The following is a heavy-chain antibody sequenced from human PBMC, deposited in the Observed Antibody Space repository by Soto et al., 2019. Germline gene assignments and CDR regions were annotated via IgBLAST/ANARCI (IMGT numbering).Heavy chain of an antibody. V-gene: IGHV4-31*03. CDR2: IYYSGST. CDR3: ARITNWNYVDDY. Sequence: TLSLTCTVSGGSISSGGYYWSWIRQHPGKGLEWIGYIYYSGSTYYNPSLKSRVTISVDTSKNQFSLKLSSVTAADTAVYYCARITNWNYVDDYWGQGTLVTVSS. J-gene: IGHJ4*02. D-gene: IGHD1-7*01. CDR1: GGSISSGGYY.